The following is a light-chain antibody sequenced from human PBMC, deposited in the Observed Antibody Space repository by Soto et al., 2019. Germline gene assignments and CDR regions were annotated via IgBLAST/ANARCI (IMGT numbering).Light chain of an antibody. Sequence: QSVLTQPASVSGSPGQSITISCTGTSSDVGGYDYVSWYQQYAGKAPKLTIYNVRNRPSGVSNRFSGSKSGNTASLTISGHQPEDEAEYFGSSYTNSGTVLFGGGTQLTVL. CDR2: NVR. J-gene: IGLJ2*01. CDR3: SSYTNSGTVL. V-gene: IGLV2-14*01. CDR1: SSDVGGYDY.